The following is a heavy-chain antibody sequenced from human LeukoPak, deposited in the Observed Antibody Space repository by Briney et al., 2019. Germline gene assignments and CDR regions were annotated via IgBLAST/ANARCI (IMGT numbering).Heavy chain of an antibody. V-gene: IGHV4-59*01. Sequence: SETLSLTCTVSGGSISSYYWSWIRQPPGKGLEWIGYIYYSGSTNYNPSLKSRVTISVDTSKNQFSLKLSSVTAANTAVYYCARDSVDTAMVYFDYWGQGTLVTVSS. CDR1: GGSISSYY. J-gene: IGHJ4*02. CDR2: IYYSGST. CDR3: ARDSVDTAMVYFDY. D-gene: IGHD5-18*01.